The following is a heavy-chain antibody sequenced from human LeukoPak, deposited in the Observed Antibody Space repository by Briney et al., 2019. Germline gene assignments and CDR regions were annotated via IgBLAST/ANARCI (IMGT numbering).Heavy chain of an antibody. CDR3: ARQPIGPYYFDY. V-gene: IGHV4-4*07. CDR2: IYNGGSA. J-gene: IGHJ4*02. CDR1: GASVSNYY. D-gene: IGHD1-14*01. Sequence: PSETLSLTCTVSGASVSNYYWSWLRQPAGKGLEWIGRIYNGGSANYSPSLQSRISMSVDTSKNQFSLRLKSVTAADTAVYYCARQPIGPYYFDYWGQGTLVTVSS.